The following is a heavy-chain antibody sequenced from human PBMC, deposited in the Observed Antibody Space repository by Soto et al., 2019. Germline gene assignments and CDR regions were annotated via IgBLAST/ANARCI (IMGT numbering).Heavy chain of an antibody. CDR2: ISGSGHST. CDR1: GFSFSNYA. Sequence: GGSLRLSCAASGFSFSNYAMSWVRRAPGKGLEWVSTISGSGHSTYYADSVRGRFTFSRDNSKNTLYLQMNSLRAEDTAVYYCAKDRDHYYYYYGMDVWGQGTAVTVSS. CDR3: AKDRDHYYYYYGMDV. V-gene: IGHV3-23*01. J-gene: IGHJ6*02.